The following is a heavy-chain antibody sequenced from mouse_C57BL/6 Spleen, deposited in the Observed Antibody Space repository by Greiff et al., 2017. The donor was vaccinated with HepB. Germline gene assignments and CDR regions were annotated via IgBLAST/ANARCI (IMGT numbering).Heavy chain of an antibody. Sequence: EVRLVESGGGLVKPGGSLKLSCAASGFTFSDYGMHWVRQAPEKGLERVAYISCGSSTIYYADTVKGRFTISRDNAKNTLFLQMTSLRSEDTAMYYCARRELLAYWGQGTLVTVSA. V-gene: IGHV5-17*01. CDR2: ISCGSSTI. D-gene: IGHD4-1*01. J-gene: IGHJ3*01. CDR1: GFTFSDYG. CDR3: ARRELLAY.